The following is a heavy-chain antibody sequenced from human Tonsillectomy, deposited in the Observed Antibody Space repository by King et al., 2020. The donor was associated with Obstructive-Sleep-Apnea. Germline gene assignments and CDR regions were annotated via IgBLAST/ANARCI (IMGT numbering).Heavy chain of an antibody. CDR2: LSNGGGSA. Sequence: VQLVESGGGLVQPGGSLRLSCAASGFTFSRYAMNWVRQAPGKGLEWVSCLSNGGGSAHYTDSVKGRFTISRDNSRSTVYLQMNSLRAEDTAVYYCARDREGIVIVPSFFYYGMDVWGHGTTVTVSS. CDR1: GFTFSRYA. J-gene: IGHJ6*02. CDR3: ARDREGIVIVPSFFYYGMDV. D-gene: IGHD2/OR15-2a*01. V-gene: IGHV3-23*04.